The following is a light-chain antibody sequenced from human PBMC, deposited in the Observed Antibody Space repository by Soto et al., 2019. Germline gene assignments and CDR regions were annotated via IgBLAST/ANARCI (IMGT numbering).Light chain of an antibody. CDR2: DTS. J-gene: IGKJ5*01. CDR3: QQYGTSEII. V-gene: IGKV3-20*01. CDR1: QSVSSSY. Sequence: EIVLTQSPGTLSLSPGERATLSCMSSQSVSSSYLAWYQQKPGQAPRLLIYDTSSRASGIPDRFSGSGSGTDFTLTISRLETEDFAVFYCQQYGTSEIIFGQGTRLEI.